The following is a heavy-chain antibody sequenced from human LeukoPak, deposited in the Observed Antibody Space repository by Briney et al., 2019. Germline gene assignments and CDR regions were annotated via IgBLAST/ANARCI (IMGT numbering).Heavy chain of an antibody. J-gene: IGHJ3*02. CDR2: ISYDGSDK. D-gene: IGHD3-22*01. CDR3: ARVLRDYDSRAYDAFDI. CDR1: GFTISTYG. Sequence: GRSLRLSCAASGFTISTYGMHWVRQAPGKGLEWVALISYDGSDKYYADSVKGRFTISRDNSKNTPYLQMNSLRAEDTAVYYCARVLRDYDSRAYDAFDIWGQGTMVTVSS. V-gene: IGHV3-30*03.